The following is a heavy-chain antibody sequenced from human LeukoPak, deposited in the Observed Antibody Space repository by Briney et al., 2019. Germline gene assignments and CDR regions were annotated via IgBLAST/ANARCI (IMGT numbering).Heavy chain of an antibody. D-gene: IGHD5-18*01. V-gene: IGHV3-30*04. J-gene: IGHJ4*02. CDR1: GFTFSRYA. Sequence: GGSLRLSCAASGFTFSRYAMHWVRQAPGKGLEWVTFISYDGSNRYYADSVKGRFNISRDNSKNTVYVQMNSLRAEDRAVYFCARGRNVDTSMVNDYWGQGTLVTVS. CDR2: ISYDGSNR. CDR3: ARGRNVDTSMVNDY.